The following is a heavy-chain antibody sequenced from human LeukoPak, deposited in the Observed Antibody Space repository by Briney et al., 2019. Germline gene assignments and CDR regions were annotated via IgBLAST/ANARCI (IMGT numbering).Heavy chain of an antibody. CDR3: ARVVVVVPAASRVLDAFDI. J-gene: IGHJ3*02. CDR1: GFTFSDYY. Sequence: GGSLRLSCAASGFTFSDYYMSWIRQAPGEGLEWVSYISSSSSYTNYADSVKGRFTISRDKAKNSLYLQMNSLRAEDTAVYYCARVVVVVPAASRVLDAFDIWGQGTMVTVSS. D-gene: IGHD2-2*01. CDR2: ISSSSSYT. V-gene: IGHV3-11*05.